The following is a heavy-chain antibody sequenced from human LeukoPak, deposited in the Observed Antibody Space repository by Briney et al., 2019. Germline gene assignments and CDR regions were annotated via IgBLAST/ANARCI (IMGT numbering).Heavy chain of an antibody. CDR2: ISGSGGST. Sequence: PGGSLRLSCAASGFTFSNYAMTWVRQAPGRGLEWVSGISGSGGSTYYADSVKGRFTISRDNSKNTLYLQMSSLRAEDTAVYYCASHPIRTADYWGQGTLVTVSS. V-gene: IGHV3-23*01. J-gene: IGHJ4*02. CDR1: GFTFSNYA. CDR3: ASHPIRTADY. D-gene: IGHD5-24*01.